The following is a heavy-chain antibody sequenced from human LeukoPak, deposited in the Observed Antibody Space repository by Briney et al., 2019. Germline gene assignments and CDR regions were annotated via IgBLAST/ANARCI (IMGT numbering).Heavy chain of an antibody. CDR2: ISAYNGNT. V-gene: IGHV1-18*01. CDR1: GYTFTSYG. J-gene: IGHJ4*02. Sequence: ASVKVSCKASGYTFTSYGISWVRQAPGQGLEWMGWISAYNGNTNYAQKLQGRVTMTTDTSTSTAYMELRSLRSDDTAVYYCARDLNFWSGYPTLRSPGYRELDYWGQGTLVTVSS. CDR3: ARDLNFWSGYPTLRSPGYRELDY. D-gene: IGHD3-3*01.